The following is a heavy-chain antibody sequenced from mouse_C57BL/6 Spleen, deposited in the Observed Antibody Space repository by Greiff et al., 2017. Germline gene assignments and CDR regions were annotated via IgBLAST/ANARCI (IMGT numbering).Heavy chain of an antibody. V-gene: IGHV1-81*01. CDR1: GYTFTSYG. CDR2: IYPRSGNT. D-gene: IGHD1-1*01. Sequence: VHLVESGAELARPGASVKLSCKASGYTFTSYGISWVKQRTGQGLEWIGEIYPRSGNTYYNEKFKGKATLTADKSSSTAYMELRSLTSEDSAVYFCARSGITTVVEAYWGQGTLVTVSA. J-gene: IGHJ3*01. CDR3: ARSGITTVVEAY.